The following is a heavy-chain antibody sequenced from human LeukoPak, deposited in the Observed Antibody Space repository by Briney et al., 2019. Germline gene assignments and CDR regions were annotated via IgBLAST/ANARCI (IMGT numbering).Heavy chain of an antibody. Sequence: GESLKISCKASGYTFITYWIGWVRQMPGKGLEWMGIIYPGDSDTRYSPSFQGQVTISADKSISTACLHWSSLKASDTAIYYCARPDDYGGKPAAFDIWGQGTLVTVSS. J-gene: IGHJ3*02. CDR1: GYTFITYW. CDR2: IYPGDSDT. CDR3: ARPDDYGGKPAAFDI. V-gene: IGHV5-51*01. D-gene: IGHD4-23*01.